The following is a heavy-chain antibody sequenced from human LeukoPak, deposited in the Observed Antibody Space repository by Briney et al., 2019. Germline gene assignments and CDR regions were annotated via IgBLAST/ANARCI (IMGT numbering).Heavy chain of an antibody. CDR1: GFTFSSYA. CDR3: AKARQEYYFDY. Sequence: GGSLRLSCAVSGFTFSSYAMNWVRQAPGRGLEWVSGVSGSGGSTYYADSVKGRFTISRDNSKNTLYLQMNSLRAEDTAVYYCAKARQEYYFDYWGQGTLVTVSS. CDR2: VSGSGGST. J-gene: IGHJ4*02. V-gene: IGHV3-23*01.